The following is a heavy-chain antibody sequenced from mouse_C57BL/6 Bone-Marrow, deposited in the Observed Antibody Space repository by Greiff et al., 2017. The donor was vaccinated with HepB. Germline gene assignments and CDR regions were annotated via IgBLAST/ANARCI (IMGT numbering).Heavy chain of an antibody. Sequence: EVQLQESGGDLVKPGGSLKLSCAASGFTFSSYGMSWVRQTPDKRLEWVATISSGGSYTYYPDSVKGRFTISRDNAKNTLYLQMSSLKSEDTAMYYCARHGSSSAWFAYWGQGTLVTVSA. CDR1: GFTFSSYG. D-gene: IGHD1-1*01. J-gene: IGHJ3*01. V-gene: IGHV5-6*01. CDR2: ISSGGSYT. CDR3: ARHGSSSAWFAY.